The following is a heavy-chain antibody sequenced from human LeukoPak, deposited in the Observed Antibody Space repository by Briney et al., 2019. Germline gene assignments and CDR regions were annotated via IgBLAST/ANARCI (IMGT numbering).Heavy chain of an antibody. Sequence: PGGSLRLSCAASGFTFSSYGMHWVRQAPGKGLEWVAVIWHDGSNKYYADSVKGRFTISRDNSKNTLYLQMNSLRAEDTAVYYCARDHRPYYDILTGYYDYWGQGTLVTVSS. CDR2: IWHDGSNK. CDR1: GFTFSSYG. CDR3: ARDHRPYYDILTGYYDY. V-gene: IGHV3-33*01. D-gene: IGHD3-9*01. J-gene: IGHJ4*02.